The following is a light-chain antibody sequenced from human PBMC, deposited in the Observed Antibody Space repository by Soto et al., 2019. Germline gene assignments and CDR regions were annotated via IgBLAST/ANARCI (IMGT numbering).Light chain of an antibody. CDR3: QHYNSYGT. CDR1: QSLLHSNGYNY. Sequence: DIVMTQSPLSLPVTPGEPASISCRSSQSLLHSNGYNYLDWYLQKPGQSPQLLIYLGSNRASGVPDRFSGSGSGTDFTLTISSLQPDDFATYYCQHYNSYGTFGQGTKVDIK. CDR2: LGS. J-gene: IGKJ1*01. V-gene: IGKV2-28*01.